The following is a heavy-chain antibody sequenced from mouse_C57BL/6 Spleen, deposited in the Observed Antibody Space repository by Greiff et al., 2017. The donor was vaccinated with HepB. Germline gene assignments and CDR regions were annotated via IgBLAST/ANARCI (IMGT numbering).Heavy chain of an antibody. J-gene: IGHJ3*01. D-gene: IGHD3-3*01. CDR2: ILPGSGST. CDR1: GYTFTGYW. CDR3: ARGDSQAFAY. Sequence: VQLQESGAELMKPGASVKLSCKATGYTFTGYWIEWVKQRPGHGLEWIGEILPGSGSTNYTEKFKGKATFTADTSPNTGYMQLSGLTTEDSAIHYCARGDSQAFAYWGQGTLVTVSA. V-gene: IGHV1-9*01.